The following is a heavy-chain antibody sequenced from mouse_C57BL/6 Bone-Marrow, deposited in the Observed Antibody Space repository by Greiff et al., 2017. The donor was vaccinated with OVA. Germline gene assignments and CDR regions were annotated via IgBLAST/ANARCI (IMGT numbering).Heavy chain of an antibody. CDR2: ISNLAYSI. Sequence: EVQGVESGGGLVQPGGSLKLSCAASGFTFSDYGMAWVRQAPRKGPEWVAFISNLAYSIYYADTVTGRFTISRENAKNTLYLEMSSLRSEDTAMYYCARHPYYYGSSDWYFDVWGTGTTVTVSS. J-gene: IGHJ1*03. CDR3: ARHPYYYGSSDWYFDV. CDR1: GFTFSDYG. V-gene: IGHV5-15*01. D-gene: IGHD1-1*01.